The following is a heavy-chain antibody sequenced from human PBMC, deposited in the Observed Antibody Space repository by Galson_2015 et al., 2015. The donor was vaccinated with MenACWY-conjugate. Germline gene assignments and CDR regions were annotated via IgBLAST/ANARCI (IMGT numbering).Heavy chain of an antibody. V-gene: IGHV1-18*01. J-gene: IGHJ4*02. Sequence: SVKVSCKAAGYTFTNFGITWVREAPGQGLEWMGWISTYNGNANYAQKVRDRVMMTTDTSTNTVHMELKSLTSDDTAVYFCARDPIGRHDSSGWFWIDWGQGTPVTVSS. CDR1: GYTFTNFG. CDR2: ISTYNGNA. CDR3: ARDPIGRHDSSGWFWID. D-gene: IGHD6-13*01.